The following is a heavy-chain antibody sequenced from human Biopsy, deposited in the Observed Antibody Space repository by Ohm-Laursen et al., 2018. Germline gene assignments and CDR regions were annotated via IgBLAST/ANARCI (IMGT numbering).Heavy chain of an antibody. CDR1: GFTFGDYY. J-gene: IGHJ4*02. V-gene: IGHV3-11*01. D-gene: IGHD3-10*01. CDR3: ATDGAGSYNEN. Sequence: SLRLSCTASGFTFGDYYTSWIRQAPGKGLEWLSYISGSGVTKMYADSVKGRFTVSRDNVKNSLYLEMNDLTVEDTAVYYCATDGAGSYNENWGQGTLVSVSS. CDR2: ISGSGVTK.